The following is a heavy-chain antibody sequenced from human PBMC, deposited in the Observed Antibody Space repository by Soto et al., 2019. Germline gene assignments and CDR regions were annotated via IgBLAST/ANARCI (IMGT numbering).Heavy chain of an antibody. CDR1: GYTFSGYY. J-gene: IGHJ6*02. CDR2: FKPTGGGST. CDR3: ASDYGSGVEMAV. D-gene: IGHD3-10*01. V-gene: IGHV1-46*01. Sequence: QVQLVQAGAEVKKPGASVKLSCKPSGYTFSGYYVHWVRQAPGQGLEWLGVFKPTGGGSTSYAQRFQGRVTVTRDTSTSTVYMELGSLRFDDTAVFFCASDYGSGVEMAVWGPGTRVTVSS.